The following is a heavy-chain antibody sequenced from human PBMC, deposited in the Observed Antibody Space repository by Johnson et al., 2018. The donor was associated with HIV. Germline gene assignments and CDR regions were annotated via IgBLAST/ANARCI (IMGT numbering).Heavy chain of an antibody. D-gene: IGHD6-19*01. Sequence: MMLVESGGGLVQPGGSLRLSCAVSGYSVTGYNMNWVRQAPVKGLEWVSVIYTGSIMYYVDSVKGRFTISRDNAKNSLYLQMNSLRAEDTAVYYCARVGSIGWLGRAFDIWGQGTMVTVSS. CDR1: GYSVTGYN. CDR3: ARVGSIGWLGRAFDI. V-gene: IGHV3-69-1*01. J-gene: IGHJ3*02. CDR2: IYTGSIM.